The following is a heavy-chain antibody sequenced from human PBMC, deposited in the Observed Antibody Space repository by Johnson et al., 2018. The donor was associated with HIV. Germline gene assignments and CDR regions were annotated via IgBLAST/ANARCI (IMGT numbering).Heavy chain of an antibody. CDR2: ISYDGSNK. CDR1: GFTFSSYA. Sequence: VQLVESGGGVVQPGGSLRLSCEGSGFTFSSYAMHWVRQAPGKGLEWVAVISYDGSNKYYADSVKGRFTISRDNSKTTLYLQMNSLASEDTAVYYCARDLSEGELGHAFDIWGQGTMVTVSS. D-gene: IGHD1-26*01. J-gene: IGHJ3*02. V-gene: IGHV3-30-3*01. CDR3: ARDLSEGELGHAFDI.